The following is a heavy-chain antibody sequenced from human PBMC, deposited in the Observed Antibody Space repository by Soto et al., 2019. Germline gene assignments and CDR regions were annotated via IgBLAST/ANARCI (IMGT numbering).Heavy chain of an antibody. J-gene: IGHJ6*02. CDR1: GFTFSSYS. CDR2: ISSSSSTI. Sequence: GGSLRLSCAASGFTFSSYSMNWVRQAPGKGLEWVSYISSSSSTIYYADSVKGRFTISGDNAKNSLYLQMNSLRDEDTAVYYCARDLNGYSGYGMDVWGQGTTVTVSS. CDR3: ARDLNGYSGYGMDV. D-gene: IGHD5-12*01. V-gene: IGHV3-48*02.